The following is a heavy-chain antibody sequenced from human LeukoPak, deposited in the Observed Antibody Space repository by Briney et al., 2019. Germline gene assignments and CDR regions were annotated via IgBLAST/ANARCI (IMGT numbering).Heavy chain of an antibody. D-gene: IGHD6-19*01. J-gene: IGHJ6*03. Sequence: ASVKVSCKASGYTFTDYYMHWVRQAPGQGLEWMGWINPNSGGTNYAQKFQGRVTMTRDTSISTAYMELSRLRSDDTAVYYCARVRGIAVAGNPTRTYYYYYMDVWGKGTTVTISS. CDR1: GYTFTDYY. V-gene: IGHV1-2*02. CDR2: INPNSGGT. CDR3: ARVRGIAVAGNPTRTYYYYYMDV.